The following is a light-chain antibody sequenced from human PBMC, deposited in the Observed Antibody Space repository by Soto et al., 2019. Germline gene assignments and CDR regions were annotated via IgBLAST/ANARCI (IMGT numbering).Light chain of an antibody. CDR1: QSISSW. Sequence: DIQMAQSTSTLAASVGDRCTITCRASQSISSWFAWYQQKPGKDPKLLIYKASSLESGVPSRFSGSGSGTEFTLTISRLEPEDFAVYYCQQYGSSWTFGQGTKVDIK. CDR2: KAS. V-gene: IGKV1-5*03. J-gene: IGKJ1*01. CDR3: QQYGSSWT.